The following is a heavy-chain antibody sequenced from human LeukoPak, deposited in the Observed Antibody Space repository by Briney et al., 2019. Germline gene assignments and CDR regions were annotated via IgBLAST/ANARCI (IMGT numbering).Heavy chain of an antibody. CDR1: GYSISSGYY. Sequence: SETLSLTCTVSGYSISSGYYWGWIRQPPGKGLEWIGSIYHSGNTYYNPSLKSRVTISVDTSKNQFSLKLSSVTAADTAVYYCARDWHTGEDAFNFWGQGTVVTVS. J-gene: IGHJ3*01. CDR2: IYHSGNT. V-gene: IGHV4-38-2*02. CDR3: ARDWHTGEDAFNF. D-gene: IGHD3-16*01.